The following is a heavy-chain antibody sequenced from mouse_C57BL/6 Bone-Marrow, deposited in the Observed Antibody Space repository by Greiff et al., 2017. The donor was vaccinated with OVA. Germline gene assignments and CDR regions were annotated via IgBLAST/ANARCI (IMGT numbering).Heavy chain of an antibody. CDR1: GYTFTDYN. J-gene: IGHJ2*01. V-gene: IGHV1-22*01. Sequence: EVKLVESGPELVKPGASVKMSCKASGYTFTDYNMHWVKQSHGKSLEWIGYINPNNGGTSYNQKFKGKATLTVNKSSSTAYMELRSLTSEDSAVYYCARYYSNSFDYWGQGTTLTVSS. CDR2: INPNNGGT. D-gene: IGHD2-5*01. CDR3: ARYYSNSFDY.